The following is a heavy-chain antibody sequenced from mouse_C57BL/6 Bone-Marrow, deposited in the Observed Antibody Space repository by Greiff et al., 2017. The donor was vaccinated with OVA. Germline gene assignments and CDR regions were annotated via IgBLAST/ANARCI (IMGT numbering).Heavy chain of an antibody. J-gene: IGHJ1*03. V-gene: IGHV1-64*01. CDR1: GYTFTSYW. CDR3: ARDPVVNWYFDV. Sequence: QVQLQQPGAELVKPGASVTLSCKASGYTFTSYWMHWVKQRPGQGLEWIGMIHPNSGSTNYNEKFKSKATLTVDKSSSTAYMQLSSLTSEDSAVYYCARDPVVNWYFDVWRTGTTVTVSS. CDR2: IHPNSGST. D-gene: IGHD1-1*01.